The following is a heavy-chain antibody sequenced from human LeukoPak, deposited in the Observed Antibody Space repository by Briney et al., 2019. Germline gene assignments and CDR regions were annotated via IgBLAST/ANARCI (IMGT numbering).Heavy chain of an antibody. CDR3: ARDGQQLFMNYFDY. CDR1: GFTFSSYA. CDR2: ISYDGSNK. V-gene: IGHV3-30-3*01. Sequence: GRSLRLSCAASGFTFSSYAMHWVRQAPGKGLEWVAVISYDGSNKYYADSVKGRFTISRDNSKNTLYLQMNSLRAEDTAVCYCARDGQQLFMNYFDYWGRGTLVTVSS. J-gene: IGHJ4*02. D-gene: IGHD6-13*01.